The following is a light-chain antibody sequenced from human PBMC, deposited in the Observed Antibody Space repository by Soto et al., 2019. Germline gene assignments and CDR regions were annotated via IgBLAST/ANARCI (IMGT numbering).Light chain of an antibody. J-gene: IGLJ3*02. V-gene: IGLV3-25*03. CDR1: ALPKQY. CDR2: KDS. CDR3: QSADSTGFWV. Sequence: SYELTQPPSVSVSPGQTARITCSGDALPKQYAYWYQQKPGQAPVLVIYKDSERPSGIPERFSGSSSGTTVTLTISGGQAEDQADYYVQSADSTGFWVFGGGTKLTVL.